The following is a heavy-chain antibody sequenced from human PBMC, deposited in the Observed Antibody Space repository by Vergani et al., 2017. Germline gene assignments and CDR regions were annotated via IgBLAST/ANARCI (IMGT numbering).Heavy chain of an antibody. CDR1: GFTFSRYA. J-gene: IGHJ4*02. Sequence: EVQLLESGGGLVQPGGSLRLSCAASGFTFSRYARSWVRQAPGKGLEWVSAISGSGGSTYYAESGKGRFTISRDNSKNALYLQMNSLRAEDTAVYYCAKERVLWSYWGQGTLVTVSS. CDR3: AKERVLWSY. CDR2: ISGSGGST. D-gene: IGHD2-21*01. V-gene: IGHV3-23*01.